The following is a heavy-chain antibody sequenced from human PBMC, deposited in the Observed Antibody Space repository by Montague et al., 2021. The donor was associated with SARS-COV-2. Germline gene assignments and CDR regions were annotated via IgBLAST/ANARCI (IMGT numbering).Heavy chain of an antibody. CDR3: ARREQWQNAFDI. CDR1: GGSISSSNW. CDR2: IYHSGST. Sequence: SETLSLTCAVSGGSISSSNWWSWVRQPPGKGLEWIGEIYHSGSTNYNPFRKSRVTISVDKSKNQFSLKLSSVTAADTAVYYCARREQWQNAFDIWGQGTMVTVSS. D-gene: IGHD6-19*01. J-gene: IGHJ3*02. V-gene: IGHV4-4*02.